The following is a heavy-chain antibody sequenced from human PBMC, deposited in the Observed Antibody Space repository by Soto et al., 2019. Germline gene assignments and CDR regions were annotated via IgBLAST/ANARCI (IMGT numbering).Heavy chain of an antibody. CDR3: ARLSSGWYDGPPADY. Sequence: SVKVSCKASGGTFSSYAISWVRQAPGQGLEWMGGIIPIFGTANYAQKFQGRVTITADESTSTAYMELSSLRSEDTAVYYCARLSSGWYDGPPADYWGQGTLVTVSS. CDR1: GGTFSSYA. CDR2: IIPIFGTA. V-gene: IGHV1-69*13. J-gene: IGHJ4*02. D-gene: IGHD6-19*01.